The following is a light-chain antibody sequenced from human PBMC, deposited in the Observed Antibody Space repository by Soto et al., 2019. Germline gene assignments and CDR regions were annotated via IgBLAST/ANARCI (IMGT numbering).Light chain of an antibody. Sequence: DIVMTQSPDSLAVSLGERATINCKSSQSVLYSSNNKNYLAWYQQKPGQPPKLLIYWASTRESGVTDRFSGSGSGTYFTLTISSLQVEDAAVYYWQQYYSTPLTFGGGTKVEIK. J-gene: IGKJ4*01. CDR1: QSVLYSSNNKNY. CDR2: WAS. CDR3: QQYYSTPLT. V-gene: IGKV4-1*01.